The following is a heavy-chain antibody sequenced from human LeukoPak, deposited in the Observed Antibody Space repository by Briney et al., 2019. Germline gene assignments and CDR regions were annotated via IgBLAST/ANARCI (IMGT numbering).Heavy chain of an antibody. CDR1: GGSISSSSYY. Sequence: SETLSLTCTVSGGSISSSSYYWGWIRQPPGKGLEWIGSIYYSGSTYYNPSLKSRVTISVDTSKNQFSLKLSSVTAADTAVYYCARHLRFGSYSSLNWFDPWGQGTLVTVSS. CDR3: ARHLRFGSYSSLNWFDP. D-gene: IGHD6-19*01. V-gene: IGHV4-39*01. J-gene: IGHJ5*02. CDR2: IYYSGST.